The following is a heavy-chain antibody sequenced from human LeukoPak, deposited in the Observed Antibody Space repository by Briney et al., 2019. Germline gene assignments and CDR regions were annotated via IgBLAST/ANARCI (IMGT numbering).Heavy chain of an antibody. CDR3: ARGGYSYGYLSFYYYYMDV. CDR2: MNPNSGNT. CDR1: GYTFTSYD. V-gene: IGHV1-8*01. J-gene: IGHJ6*03. D-gene: IGHD5-18*01. Sequence: VASVKVSCKASGYTFTSYDINWVRQATGQGLGWMGWMNPNSGNTGYAQKFQGRVTITRNTSISTAYMELSSLRSEDTAVYYCARGGYSYGYLSFYYYYMDVWGKGTTVTVSS.